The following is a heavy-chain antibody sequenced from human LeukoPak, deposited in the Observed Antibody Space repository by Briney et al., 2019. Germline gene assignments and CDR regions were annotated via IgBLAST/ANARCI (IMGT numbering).Heavy chain of an antibody. Sequence: FSAASAFTVSSSFMSWVRQAPGKGLEWVSIIYSNGNTHYADSVRGRFTISRDNSMNTLYLQMNNLRAEDTAVYYCARTNNYAFDIWGLGTMVTVSS. D-gene: IGHD5-24*01. J-gene: IGHJ3*02. CDR3: ARTNNYAFDI. CDR1: AFTVSSSF. CDR2: IYSNGNT. V-gene: IGHV3-53*01.